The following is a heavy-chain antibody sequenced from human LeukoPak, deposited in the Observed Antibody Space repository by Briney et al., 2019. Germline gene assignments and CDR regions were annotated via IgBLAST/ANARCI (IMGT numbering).Heavy chain of an antibody. CDR1: GYTFTAYY. J-gene: IGHJ4*02. CDR2: INPNSGGT. D-gene: IGHD1-26*01. Sequence: ASVKVSCKASGYTFTAYYMHWVRQAPGQGLEWMGWINPNSGGTNYAQKFQGRVTMTRDTSISTAYMELSRLRSDDTAVYYCARGVSETYRFDYWGQGTLVTVSS. CDR3: ARGVSETYRFDY. V-gene: IGHV1-2*02.